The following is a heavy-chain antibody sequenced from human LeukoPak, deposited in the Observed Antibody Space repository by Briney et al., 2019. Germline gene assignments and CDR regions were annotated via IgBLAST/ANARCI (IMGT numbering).Heavy chain of an antibody. CDR2: INPSGGST. D-gene: IGHD2/OR15-2a*01. CDR3: ARDRAHFFFDY. CDR1: GYTFTSYY. Sequence: ASVKVSCKASGYTFTSYYMHWVRQAPGQGLEWMGIINPSGGSTSYAQKFQGRVTMTRDTSTSTVYMELGSLRSEDTAVYYCARDRAHFFFDYWGQGTLVTVSS. V-gene: IGHV1-46*01. J-gene: IGHJ4*02.